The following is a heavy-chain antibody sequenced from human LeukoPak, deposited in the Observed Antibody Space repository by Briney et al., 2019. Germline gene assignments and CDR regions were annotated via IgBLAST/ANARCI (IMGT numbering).Heavy chain of an antibody. CDR3: ARQSDSSGLGEDAFDI. D-gene: IGHD3-22*01. Sequence: KPSETLSLTCAVYGGSFSGYYWSWIRQPPGKELEWIGEINHSGSTNYNPSLKSRVTISVDTSKNQFSLKLSSVTAADTAVYYCARQSDSSGLGEDAFDIWGQGTMVTVSS. J-gene: IGHJ3*02. CDR2: INHSGST. CDR1: GGSFSGYY. V-gene: IGHV4-34*01.